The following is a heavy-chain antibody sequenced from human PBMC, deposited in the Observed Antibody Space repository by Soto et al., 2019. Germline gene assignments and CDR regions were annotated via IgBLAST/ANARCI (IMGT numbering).Heavy chain of an antibody. CDR2: SRDRARSYTT. Sequence: GGSLRLSCAASGFTFSDHYLDWVRQAPGQGLEWIARSRDRARSYTTEYAASVKGRFTISRDDSKNTLYLQMNSLKTEDTAVYYCTTAPQPPLLWFGELPTDYYYYGMDVWGQGTTVTVSS. V-gene: IGHV3-72*01. CDR1: GFTFSDHY. D-gene: IGHD3-10*01. J-gene: IGHJ6*02. CDR3: TTAPQPPLLWFGELPTDYYYYGMDV.